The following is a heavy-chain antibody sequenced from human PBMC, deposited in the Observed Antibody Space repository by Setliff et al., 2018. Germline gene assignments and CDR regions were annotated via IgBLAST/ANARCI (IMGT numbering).Heavy chain of an antibody. V-gene: IGHV3-21*01. D-gene: IGHD3-3*01. CDR3: ARDYLRSNYDFWSGPPNWFDP. J-gene: IGHJ5*02. Sequence: PGGSLRLSCAASGFTFSSYSMNWVCQAPGKGLEWVSSISSSSSYIYYADSVKGRFTISRDNAKNSLYLQMNSLRAEDTAVYYCARDYLRSNYDFWSGPPNWFDPWGQGTLVTVSS. CDR1: GFTFSSYS. CDR2: ISSSSSYI.